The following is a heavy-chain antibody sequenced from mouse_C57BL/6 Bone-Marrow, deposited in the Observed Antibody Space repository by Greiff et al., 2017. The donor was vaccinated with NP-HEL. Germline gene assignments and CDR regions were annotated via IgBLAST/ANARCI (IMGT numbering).Heavy chain of an antibody. CDR2: ISSGGSYT. D-gene: IGHD2-3*01. CDR1: GFTFSSYG. CDR3: ERHPFYDPRLAY. Sequence: EVQRVESGGDLVKPGGSLKLSCAASGFTFSSYGMSWVRQTPDKRLEWVATISSGGSYTYYPDSVKGRFTISRDNAKNTLYLQMSSLKSEDTAMYYCERHPFYDPRLAYWGQGTLVTVSA. J-gene: IGHJ3*01. V-gene: IGHV5-6*01.